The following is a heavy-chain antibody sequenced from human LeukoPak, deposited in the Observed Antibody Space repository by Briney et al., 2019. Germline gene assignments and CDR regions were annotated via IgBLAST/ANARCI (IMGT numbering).Heavy chain of an antibody. CDR1: GFTFSSYE. J-gene: IGHJ3*02. CDR3: ARDNKEMGYLDAFDI. V-gene: IGHV3-48*03. Sequence: GGSLRLSCAASGFTFSSYEMNWVRQAPGKGLEWVSYISSSGSTIYYADSVKGRFTISRDNAKNSLDLQMNSLRAEDTAVYYCARDNKEMGYLDAFDIWGQGTMVTVSS. CDR2: ISSSGSTI. D-gene: IGHD5-24*01.